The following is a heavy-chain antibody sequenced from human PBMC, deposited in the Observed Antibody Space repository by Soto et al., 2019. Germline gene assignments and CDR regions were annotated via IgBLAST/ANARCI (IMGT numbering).Heavy chain of an antibody. CDR3: ARRYGSAFDS. J-gene: IGHJ3*02. V-gene: IGHV4-59*01. CDR1: GGSISSYY. CDR2: IYYSGST. Sequence: QVQLQESGPGLVKPSETLSLTCTVSGGSISSYYWSWIRQPPGKGLEWIGYIYYSGSTNYNPSLNSRVPLSVDTSKNQFSLKLSSVTAAATAVYYCARRYGSAFDSWGQGTMVTVSS. D-gene: IGHD4-17*01.